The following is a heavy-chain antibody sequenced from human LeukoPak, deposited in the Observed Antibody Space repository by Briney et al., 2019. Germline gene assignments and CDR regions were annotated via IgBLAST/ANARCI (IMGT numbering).Heavy chain of an antibody. CDR1: GYTFTSYG. CDR3: ASSKWSAGGDYYHYMDV. J-gene: IGHJ6*03. Sequence: ASVKVSCKASGYTFTSYGFSWVRQAPGQGLEWIGWISTYNGNTNYAQRLQGRVTMTTDTSTSTAYMELRSLRSDDTAVYYCASSKWSAGGDYYHYMDVWGKGTTVTVSS. V-gene: IGHV1-18*01. CDR2: ISTYNGNT. D-gene: IGHD6-13*01.